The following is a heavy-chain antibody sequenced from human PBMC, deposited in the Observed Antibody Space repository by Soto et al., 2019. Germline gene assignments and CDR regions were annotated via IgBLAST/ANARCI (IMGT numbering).Heavy chain of an antibody. Sequence: EVQLVESGGGLVQPGGSLRLSCAASGFTFSSYEMNWVRQAPGKGLEWVSYISSSGSTIYYADSVKGRFTISRDNAKNSLYLQMNSLRAEDTAVYYCARTAGGYDILTEGPYYFDYWGQGTLVTVSS. CDR2: ISSSGSTI. CDR3: ARTAGGYDILTEGPYYFDY. J-gene: IGHJ4*02. V-gene: IGHV3-48*03. CDR1: GFTFSSYE. D-gene: IGHD3-9*01.